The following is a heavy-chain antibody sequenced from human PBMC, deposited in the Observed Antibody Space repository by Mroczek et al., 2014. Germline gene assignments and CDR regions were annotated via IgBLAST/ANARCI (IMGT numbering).Heavy chain of an antibody. J-gene: IGHJ3*02. Sequence: QVQLQQSGAEVKKPGSSVKVSCKASGGTFSSYTISWVRQAPGQGLEWMGRIIPILGIANYAQKFQGRVTITADKSTSTAYMELSSLRSEDTAVYYCARRDYCSSTSCYIFPNAFDIWGQGTMVTRLF. V-gene: IGHV1-69*02. CDR1: GGTFSSYT. D-gene: IGHD2-2*02. CDR3: ARRDYCSSTSCYIFPNAFDI. CDR2: IIPILGIA.